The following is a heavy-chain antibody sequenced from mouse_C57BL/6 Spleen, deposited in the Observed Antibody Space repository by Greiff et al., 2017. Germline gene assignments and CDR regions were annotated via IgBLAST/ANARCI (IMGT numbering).Heavy chain of an antibody. D-gene: IGHD1-1*01. Sequence: EVQVVESGGGLVKPGGSLKLSCAASGFTFSSYAMSWVRQTPEKRLEWVATISDGGSYTYYPDNVKGRFTISRDNAKNNLYLQMSHLKSEDTAMYYCARGNYYGISYVFAYWGQGTLVTVSA. CDR2: ISDGGSYT. CDR3: ARGNYYGISYVFAY. CDR1: GFTFSSYA. J-gene: IGHJ3*01. V-gene: IGHV5-4*01.